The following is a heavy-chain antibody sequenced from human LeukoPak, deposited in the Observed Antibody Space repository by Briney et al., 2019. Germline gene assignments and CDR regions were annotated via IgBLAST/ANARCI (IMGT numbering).Heavy chain of an antibody. D-gene: IGHD3-22*01. CDR3: ATSGGYVYYYYTDV. CDR2: IIPIFGTA. CDR1: GGTFSSYA. V-gene: IGHV1-69*05. J-gene: IGHJ6*03. Sequence: ASVKVSCKASGGTFSSYAISWVRQAPGQGLEWMGGIIPIFGTANYAQKFQGRVTITTDESTSTAYMELSSLRSGDTAVYYCATSGGYVYYYYTDVWGKGTTVTVSS.